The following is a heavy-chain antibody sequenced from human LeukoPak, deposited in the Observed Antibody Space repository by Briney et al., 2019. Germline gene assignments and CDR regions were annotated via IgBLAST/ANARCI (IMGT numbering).Heavy chain of an antibody. CDR2: IYYSGST. J-gene: IGHJ4*02. V-gene: IGHV4-39*07. Sequence: SETLSLTCTVSGGSISSSSYYWGWIRQPPGKGLEWIGSIYYSGSTYYNPSLKSRVTISVDTSKNQFSLKLSSVTAADTAVYYCARDDRLVLSHWGQGTLVTVSS. D-gene: IGHD6-19*01. CDR1: GGSISSSSYY. CDR3: ARDDRLVLSH.